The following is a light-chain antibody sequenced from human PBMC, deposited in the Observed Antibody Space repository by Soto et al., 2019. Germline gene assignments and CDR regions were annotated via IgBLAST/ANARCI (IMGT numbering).Light chain of an antibody. CDR3: QQRSNWP. V-gene: IGKV3-11*01. CDR1: QSVSSY. Sequence: EIVLTQSPATLSLSPGERATLSCRASQSVSSYLAWYQQKPGQAPRLLIYDASNRATGIPARFSGSGSGTDFTLTIIILEPEDFAVYYCQQRSNWPFGQGTKLEIK. CDR2: DAS. J-gene: IGKJ2*01.